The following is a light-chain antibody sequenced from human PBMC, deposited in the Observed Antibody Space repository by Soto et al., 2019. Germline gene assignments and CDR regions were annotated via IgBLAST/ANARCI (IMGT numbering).Light chain of an antibody. J-gene: IGLJ3*02. CDR2: DNN. CDR3: GAWDGSLSSVV. CDR1: SSNIENNY. Sequence: QSVLTQPPSVSAAPGQTVTLSCSGSSSNIENNYVSWYQHLPGTAPKLLIYDNNKRPSGIPDRFSGSKSGTSATLGITGLQTGDEADYYCGAWDGSLSSVVFGGGTKLTVL. V-gene: IGLV1-51*01.